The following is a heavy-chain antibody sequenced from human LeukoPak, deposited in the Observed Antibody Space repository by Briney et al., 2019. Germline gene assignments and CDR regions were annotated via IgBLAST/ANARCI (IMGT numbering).Heavy chain of an antibody. Sequence: PSETLSLTCAVYGGSFSGYYWSWIRQPPGKGLEWIGEINHSGSTNYNPSLKSRVTISVDTSKNQLSLKVTSLTAADTAVYYCARSRIGWLDPWGQGTLVTVSS. CDR3: ARSRIGWLDP. CDR1: GGSFSGYY. V-gene: IGHV4-34*01. D-gene: IGHD2-15*01. CDR2: INHSGST. J-gene: IGHJ5*02.